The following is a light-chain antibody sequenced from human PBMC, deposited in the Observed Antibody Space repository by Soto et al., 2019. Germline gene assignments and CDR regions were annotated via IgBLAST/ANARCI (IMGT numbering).Light chain of an antibody. Sequence: QSALTQPASVSGSPGQSITISCTGTSSDVGNYNSVSWYQQHPGKAPKLVIYEVNIRPSGVSNRFSGSKSGNTASLTISGLQAEDEADYYCSSYTGGSSLVFGGGPKLTVL. CDR2: EVN. CDR3: SSYTGGSSLV. J-gene: IGLJ3*02. V-gene: IGLV2-14*03. CDR1: SSDVGNYNS.